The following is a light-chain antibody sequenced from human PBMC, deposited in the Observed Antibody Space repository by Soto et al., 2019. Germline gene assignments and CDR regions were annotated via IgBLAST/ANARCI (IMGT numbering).Light chain of an antibody. Sequence: EIVMTQSPATLSVSPGERATLSVRASQSVSTKLAWYQQKPGQAPRLLIYGASTRATGIPARFSGSGSGKEFTLTISSLQSEDFAVYFWQQYNNWPPYTFGQGTKLEIK. J-gene: IGKJ2*01. CDR3: QQYNNWPPYT. V-gene: IGKV3-15*01. CDR2: GAS. CDR1: QSVSTK.